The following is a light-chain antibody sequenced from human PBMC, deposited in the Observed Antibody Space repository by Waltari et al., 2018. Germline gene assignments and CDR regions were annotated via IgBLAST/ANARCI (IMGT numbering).Light chain of an antibody. V-gene: IGKV3-20*01. CDR2: TTS. CDR3: QQFGDSPPSWT. Sequence: EIVLTQSPGTLSLSPGARATPSCRASQSVSSSYLAWYQHKPGQAPRLLIYTTSSRATGIPDRFSGSGSGTDFTLTISRLEPEDFAMYYCQQFGDSPPSWTFGQGTKVEIK. J-gene: IGKJ1*01. CDR1: QSVSSSY.